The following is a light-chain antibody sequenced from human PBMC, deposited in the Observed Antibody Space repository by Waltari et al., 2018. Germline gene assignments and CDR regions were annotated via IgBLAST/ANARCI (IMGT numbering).Light chain of an antibody. Sequence: DIQMTQSPSTLSASVGDRVTITCRASQSISTWLAWYQQKPGKAPKLLIYKASSLESGVPSRFSGSGSGTECTLTISSLQPDDIATYFCQQSYRYSYTFGQGTKLEIK. CDR1: QSISTW. CDR2: KAS. J-gene: IGKJ2*01. CDR3: QQSYRYSYT. V-gene: IGKV1-5*03.